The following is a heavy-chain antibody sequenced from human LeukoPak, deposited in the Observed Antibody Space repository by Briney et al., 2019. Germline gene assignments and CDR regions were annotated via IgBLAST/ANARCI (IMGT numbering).Heavy chain of an antibody. CDR2: IDCGAGDT. V-gene: IGHV1-2*02. CDR1: GYSFTAHY. Sequence: ASVKVSCKTSGYSFTAHYIHWVRQAPGQALQWLAYIDCGAGDTNYAQPFQGRVTATRDRSFNTAYLELSSLTFDDTAIYYCVRDPREPANDLDYWGQGTLVTVSS. D-gene: IGHD1-1*01. CDR3: VRDPREPANDLDY. J-gene: IGHJ4*02.